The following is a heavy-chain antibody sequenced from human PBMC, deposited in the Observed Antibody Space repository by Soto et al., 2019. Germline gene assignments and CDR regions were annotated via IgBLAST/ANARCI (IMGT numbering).Heavy chain of an antibody. CDR2: FYYGGST. CDR1: GGSISSSSYY. Sequence: QLQLQESGPGLVKPSETLSLTCAVSGGSISSSSYYWGWIRQPPAKGLAWIGNFYYGGSTYYNPSLKSRVTISVDTYKKQFSLKLSSVTAADTAVYYCARLARYCTNGVCYTFYFDYWGQGTLVTVSS. J-gene: IGHJ4*02. D-gene: IGHD2-8*01. CDR3: ARLARYCTNGVCYTFYFDY. V-gene: IGHV4-39*01.